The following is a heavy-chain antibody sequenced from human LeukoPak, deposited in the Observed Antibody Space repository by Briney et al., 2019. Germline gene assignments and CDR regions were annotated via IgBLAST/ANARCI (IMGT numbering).Heavy chain of an antibody. CDR1: GYSISSGYY. V-gene: IGHV4-38-2*01. CDR2: IYHSGST. D-gene: IGHD5-18*01. J-gene: IGHJ2*01. Sequence: SETRSLTCAVSGYSISSGYYWGWIRQPPGKGLEWIGSIYHSGSTYYNPSLKSRVTISVDTSKNQFSLKLSSVTAADTAVYYCARLGYSYGSDWYFDFWGRGTLVTVSS. CDR3: ARLGYSYGSDWYFDF.